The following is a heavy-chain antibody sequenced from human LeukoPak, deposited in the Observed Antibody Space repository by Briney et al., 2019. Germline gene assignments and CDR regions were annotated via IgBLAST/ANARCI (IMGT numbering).Heavy chain of an antibody. Sequence: SETLSLTCAVYGGSFSGYYWSWIRQPPGKGLEWIGYIYYSGSTNYNPSLKSRVTISVDTSKNQFSLKLSSVTAADTAVYYCARVRGYSYGFWYYFDYWGQGTLVTVSS. D-gene: IGHD5-18*01. CDR1: GGSFSGYY. J-gene: IGHJ4*02. CDR2: IYYSGST. V-gene: IGHV4-59*01. CDR3: ARVRGYSYGFWYYFDY.